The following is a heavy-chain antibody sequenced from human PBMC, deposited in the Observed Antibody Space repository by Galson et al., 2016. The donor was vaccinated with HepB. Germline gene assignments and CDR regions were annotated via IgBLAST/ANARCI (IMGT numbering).Heavy chain of an antibody. D-gene: IGHD6-19*01. CDR2: IYHSANI. V-gene: IGHV4-61*03. J-gene: IGHJ3*02. CDR3: ARDLGSGWYYAFDS. CDR1: GGSVNSGSYY. Sequence: EPLSLTCTVSGGSVNSGSYYWSWVRQPPGKGLEWIGYIYHSANINSNPSLTSRVTLSLDTSKNHFSLKLSSVTAADTAFYYCARDLGSGWYYAFDSWGQGTMVTVSS.